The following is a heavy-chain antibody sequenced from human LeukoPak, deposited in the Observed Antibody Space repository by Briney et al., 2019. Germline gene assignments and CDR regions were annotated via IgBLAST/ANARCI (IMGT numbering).Heavy chain of an antibody. CDR3: AREGGGDYVLNYFDY. V-gene: IGHV3-7*03. CDR1: GFTFSSYW. D-gene: IGHD4-17*01. CDR2: IKQDGSEK. J-gene: IGHJ4*02. Sequence: GGSLRLSCAASGFTFSSYWMSWVRQAPGKGLEWVANIKQDGSEKYYVDSVKGLFTISRDNSKNTLYLQMNSLRAEDTAVYYCAREGGGDYVLNYFDYWGQGTLVTVSS.